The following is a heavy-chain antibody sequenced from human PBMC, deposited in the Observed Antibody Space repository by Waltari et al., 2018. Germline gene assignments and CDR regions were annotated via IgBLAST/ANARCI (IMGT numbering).Heavy chain of an antibody. CDR2: ISAYNGNT. CDR1: GYTFTSYG. J-gene: IGHJ4*02. Sequence: QVQLVQSGAEVKKPGASVTVSCKASGYTFTSYGISWVRQAPGQGLEWMGWISAYNGNTNDAQKLQGRVTMTTDTSTSTAYMELRSLRSDDTAVYYCARDPTRGYQLLSYYFDYWGQGTLVTVSS. D-gene: IGHD2-2*01. CDR3: ARDPTRGYQLLSYYFDY. V-gene: IGHV1-18*01.